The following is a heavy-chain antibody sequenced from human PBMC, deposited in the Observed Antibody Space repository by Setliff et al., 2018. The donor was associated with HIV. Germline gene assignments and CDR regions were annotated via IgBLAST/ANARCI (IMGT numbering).Heavy chain of an antibody. J-gene: IGHJ5*02. V-gene: IGHV3-7*03. CDR2: IKEDGSEK. CDR1: GFTFSTHW. Sequence: LRLSCAASGFTFSTHWMTWVRQAPGKGLEWVANIKEDGSEKFYVDSVKGRFTMSRDSAENSLYLQMNSLRAEDTAVYYCVRGLERTNALFGVVSIWLDPWGQGTLVTSPQ. CDR3: VRGLERTNALFGVVSIWLDP. D-gene: IGHD3-3*01.